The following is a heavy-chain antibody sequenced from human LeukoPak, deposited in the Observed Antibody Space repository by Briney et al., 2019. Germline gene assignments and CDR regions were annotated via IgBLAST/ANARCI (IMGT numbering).Heavy chain of an antibody. V-gene: IGHV4-31*03. D-gene: IGHD2-2*01. CDR3: ARSKNQLLSY. J-gene: IGHJ4*02. Sequence: SQSLSLTCTVSGGSISSGGYYWSWIRQHPGKGLEWIGYIYYSGSTYYNPSLKSRVTISVDTSKNQFSLKLSSVTAADTAVYYCARSKNQLLSYWGQGTLVTVSS. CDR1: GGSISSGGYY. CDR2: IYYSGST.